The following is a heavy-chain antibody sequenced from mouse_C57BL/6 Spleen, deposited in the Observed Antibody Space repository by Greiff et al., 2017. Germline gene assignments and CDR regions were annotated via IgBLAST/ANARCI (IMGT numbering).Heavy chain of an antibody. CDR3: ARDSSYEKWYFDV. CDR2: IHPNSGST. Sequence: QVQLQQPGAELVKPGASVKLSCKASGYTFTSYWMHWVKQRPGQGLEWIGMIHPNSGSTNYNEKFKSKATLTVDKSSSTAYMQLSSLTSEDSAVYYCARDSSYEKWYFDVWGTGTTVTVSS. D-gene: IGHD1-1*01. J-gene: IGHJ1*03. V-gene: IGHV1-64*01. CDR1: GYTFTSYW.